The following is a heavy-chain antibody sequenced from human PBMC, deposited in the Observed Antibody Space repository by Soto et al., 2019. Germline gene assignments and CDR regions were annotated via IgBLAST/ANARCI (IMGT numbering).Heavy chain of an antibody. CDR2: AYYGGNT. Sequence: QVQLQESGPGLVKPSETLSLTCTVSGDSISSYYWSWIRQPPGKGLEWIGYAYYGGNTNYNPSLKSRVTISVDTSKSQFALKLNSVTGADTAAYYCAKHLSAWLRMEAFDVWGPGTMVTVSS. CDR1: GDSISSYY. J-gene: IGHJ3*01. V-gene: IGHV4-59*08. CDR3: AKHLSAWLRMEAFDV. D-gene: IGHD5-12*01.